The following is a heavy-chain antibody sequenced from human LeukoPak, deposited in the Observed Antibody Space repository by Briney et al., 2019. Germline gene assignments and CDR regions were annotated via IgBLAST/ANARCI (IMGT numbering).Heavy chain of an antibody. CDR3: ARLDDSGSYYERPLDY. D-gene: IGHD3-10*01. V-gene: IGHV4-59*08. Sequence: PSETLSLTCTVSGGSINNYYWSWIRQPPGKRLEWIGSIHYSGATNKNPSLKSRLTMSKDTSKNQSSLNLSSMTAADTAVYYCARLDDSGSYYERPLDYWGQGALVTVSS. J-gene: IGHJ4*02. CDR1: GGSINNYY. CDR2: IHYSGAT.